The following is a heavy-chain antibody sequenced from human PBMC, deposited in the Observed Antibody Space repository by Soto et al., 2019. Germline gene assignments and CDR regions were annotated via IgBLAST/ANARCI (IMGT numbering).Heavy chain of an antibody. CDR2: ITPVFGTP. V-gene: IGHV1-69*06. D-gene: IGHD3-10*01. CDR1: GGTFSSYR. Sequence: QVQLVQSGAEVKKPGPSVKVSCKVSGGTFSSYRFSWVRQAPGQGLEWMGGITPVFGTPDYAQKFQGRVTVTADRSTNTAYMELSRLTSEDTAVYYCARDLPSLEVRSYGMDVWGQGTTVTVSS. J-gene: IGHJ6*02. CDR3: ARDLPSLEVRSYGMDV.